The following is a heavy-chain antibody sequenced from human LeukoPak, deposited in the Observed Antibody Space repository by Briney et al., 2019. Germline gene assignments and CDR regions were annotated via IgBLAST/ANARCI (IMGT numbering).Heavy chain of an antibody. V-gene: IGHV3-23*01. CDR1: GFTFSSYA. CDR3: ANRGEQLSFDY. J-gene: IGHJ4*02. CDR2: ISGSGGST. D-gene: IGHD6-13*01. Sequence: GGSLRLSCAASGFTFSSYAMSWVRQAPGKGLEWVSAISGSGGSTYHADSVKGRFTISRDNSKNTLYLQMNSLGAEDTAVYYCANRGEQLSFDYWGQGTLVTVSS.